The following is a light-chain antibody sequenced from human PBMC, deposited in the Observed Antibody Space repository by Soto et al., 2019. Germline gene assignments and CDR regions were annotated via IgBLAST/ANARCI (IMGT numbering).Light chain of an antibody. J-gene: IGKJ4*01. CDR1: QDISSW. Sequence: DIQMTQSPSSLSASVGDRVTITCRASQDISSWLAWYQQKPGKAPKLLIFDASTLQSGVPSSFSGSGSGTDFTLTIGSLQPEDFATYYCQQANSFPPTFGGGTKVVIK. CDR2: DAS. V-gene: IGKV1D-12*01. CDR3: QQANSFPPT.